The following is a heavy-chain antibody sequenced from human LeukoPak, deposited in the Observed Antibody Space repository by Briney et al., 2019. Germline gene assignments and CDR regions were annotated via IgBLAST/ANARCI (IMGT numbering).Heavy chain of an antibody. CDR1: GGSISSGGYS. Sequence: PSETLSLTCAVSGGSISSGGYSWSWIRQPPGKGLEWIGYIYHSGSTYYNPSLKSRVTISVDTSKNQFSLKLSSVTAADTAVYYCARRSGYYLGRAFDIWGQGTMVTVSS. V-gene: IGHV4-30-2*05. J-gene: IGHJ3*02. CDR3: ARRSGYYLGRAFDI. CDR2: IYHSGST. D-gene: IGHD3-3*01.